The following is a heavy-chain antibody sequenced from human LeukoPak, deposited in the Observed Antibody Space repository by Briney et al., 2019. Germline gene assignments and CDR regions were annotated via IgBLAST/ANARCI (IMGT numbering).Heavy chain of an antibody. V-gene: IGHV3-53*01. CDR2: IYGGGST. D-gene: IGHD7-27*01. CDR1: GFTVSSNY. J-gene: IGHJ4*02. Sequence: GGSLRLSCAASGFTVSSNYMSWVRQAPGKGLEWVSVIYGGGSTYYADSVKGRFTFSRDNSKNTLYLQMNSLRAEDTAVYYCARDSTGEYYFDYWGQGTLVTVSS. CDR3: ARDSTGEYYFDY.